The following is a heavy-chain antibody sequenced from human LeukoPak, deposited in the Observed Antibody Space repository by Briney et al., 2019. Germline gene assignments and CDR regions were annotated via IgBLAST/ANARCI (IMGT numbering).Heavy chain of an antibody. Sequence: SETLSLTCTVSVGSICSYYWSWIRDPPGEGVEWIGYIYYSGDANYNPSLKSRVTISVDTSKNQCSLKLSSVTAADTAVYYWAAVASWVEMATIYAFDICGQGTMVTVSS. V-gene: IGHV4-59*01. CDR1: VGSICSYY. CDR3: AAVASWVEMATIYAFDI. D-gene: IGHD5-24*01. CDR2: IYYSGDA. J-gene: IGHJ3*02.